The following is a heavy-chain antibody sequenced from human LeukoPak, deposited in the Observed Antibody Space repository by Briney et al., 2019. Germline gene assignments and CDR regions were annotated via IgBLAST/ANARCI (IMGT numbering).Heavy chain of an antibody. J-gene: IGHJ4*02. Sequence: SVKVSCKASGGTFSSYAISWVRQAPGQGLEWMGRFIPILGIANYAQKFQGRVTITADKSTSTAYMELSSLRSEDTAVYYCAREGPYSGSYHGLDYWGQGTLVTVSS. V-gene: IGHV1-69*04. CDR1: GGTFSSYA. CDR2: FIPILGIA. CDR3: AREGPYSGSYHGLDY. D-gene: IGHD1-26*01.